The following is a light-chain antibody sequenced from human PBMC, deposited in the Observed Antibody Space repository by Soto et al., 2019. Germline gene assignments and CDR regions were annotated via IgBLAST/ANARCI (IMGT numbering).Light chain of an antibody. CDR1: QGISSD. CDR3: QQLNTYPIT. J-gene: IGKJ5*01. Sequence: DIKLTQSPSFLSASVGDRVTITCRASQGISSDLAWYQQKPGNAPNLLIFTASTLQTGVPSRFSGSGSGTEFTLTISSLQPEDFATYYCQQLNTYPITFGQGTRLEIK. CDR2: TAS. V-gene: IGKV1-9*01.